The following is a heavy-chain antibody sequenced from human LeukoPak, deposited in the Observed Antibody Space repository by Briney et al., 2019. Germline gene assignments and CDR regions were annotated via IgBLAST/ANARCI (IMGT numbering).Heavy chain of an antibody. CDR1: GFTFSSYS. CDR3: ASERAGYSSGWYGD. V-gene: IGHV3-21*01. J-gene: IGHJ4*02. D-gene: IGHD6-19*01. CDR2: ISSSSSYI. Sequence: GGSLRLSCAASGFTFSSYSMTWVRQAPGKGLEWVSSISSSSSYIYYADSVKGRVTISRDNAKDSLYLQMNSLRAEDTAVYYCASERAGYSSGWYGDWGQGTLVTVSS.